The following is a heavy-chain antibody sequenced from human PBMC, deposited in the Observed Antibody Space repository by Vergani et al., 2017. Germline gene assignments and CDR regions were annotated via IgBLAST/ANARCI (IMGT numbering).Heavy chain of an antibody. CDR2: ISNDGGNK. V-gene: IGHV3-30*03. Sequence: QVQLVESGGNVVQSGTSLRLSCAASGFSFGSYGMHWVRQSPGKGLEWVAGISNDGGNKYYADSVKGRFTIYKDNTVDMLSLQMNSLRPDDTAVYYCARERIWPVRLVGAYSPRGYFDYWRQGTLVTV. J-gene: IGHJ4*02. CDR1: GFSFGSYG. CDR3: ARERIWPVRLVGAYSPRGYFDY. D-gene: IGHD1-26*01.